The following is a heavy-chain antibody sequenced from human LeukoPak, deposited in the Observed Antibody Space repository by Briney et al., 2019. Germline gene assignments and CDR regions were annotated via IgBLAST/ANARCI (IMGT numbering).Heavy chain of an antibody. J-gene: IGHJ4*02. Sequence: ASVTVSCKASGYTFTSHDINWVRQATGQGLEWMGWMNPNSGNTGYAQKFQDRVTMTRNTSISTAYMELSSLESEDTAVYYCASALKRGSAGTLIDYWGQGTLVTVSS. V-gene: IGHV1-8*01. D-gene: IGHD6-13*01. CDR3: ASALKRGSAGTLIDY. CDR2: MNPNSGNT. CDR1: GYTFTSHD.